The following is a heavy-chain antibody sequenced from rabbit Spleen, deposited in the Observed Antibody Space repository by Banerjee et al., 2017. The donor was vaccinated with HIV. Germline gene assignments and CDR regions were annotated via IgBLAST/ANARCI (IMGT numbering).Heavy chain of an antibody. CDR1: GFSFSSGYD. CDR2: IYAGSSGIT. J-gene: IGHJ3*01. Sequence: QEQLVESGGGLVRPGASLTLTCKASGFSFSSGYDMCWVRQAPGKGLEWIGCIYAGSSGITYYASWVKSRFTISSASSITVTLQMTSLTAADTATYFCARDRRAGGSSGDDGYDLWGQGTLVTVS. D-gene: IGHD7-1*01. V-gene: IGHV1S45*01. CDR3: ARDRRAGGSSGDDGYDL.